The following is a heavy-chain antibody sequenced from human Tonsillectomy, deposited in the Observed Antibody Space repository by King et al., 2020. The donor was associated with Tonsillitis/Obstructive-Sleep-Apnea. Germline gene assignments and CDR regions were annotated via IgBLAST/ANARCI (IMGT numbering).Heavy chain of an antibody. V-gene: IGHV3-23*04. CDR3: AKHHCSSTSCRRLDY. CDR2: ISGSGGST. D-gene: IGHD2-2*01. Sequence: VQLVESGGGLVQPGGSLRLSCAASGFTFSSYAMSWGRQAPGKGREWVSAISGSGGSTYYADSGKGRFTISRDNSNNTLYLQMNSLRAEDTAVYYCAKHHCSSTSCRRLDYWGQGTLVTVSS. CDR1: GFTFSSYA. J-gene: IGHJ4*02.